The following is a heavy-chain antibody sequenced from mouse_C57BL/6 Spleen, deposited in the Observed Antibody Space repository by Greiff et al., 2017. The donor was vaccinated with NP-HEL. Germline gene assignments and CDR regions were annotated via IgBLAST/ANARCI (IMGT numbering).Heavy chain of an antibody. CDR3: ALITTVVFDV. CDR2: IHPNRGST. J-gene: IGHJ1*03. CDR1: GYTFTSSW. Sequence: VQLQQPGAELVKPGASVKLSCKASGYTFTSSWLPWVKQRPGQGLEWIGMIHPNRGSTNYNEKFKSKATLTVDKSSSTAYMQLSSLTSEDSAVYYCALITTVVFDVWGTGTTVTVSS. D-gene: IGHD1-1*01. V-gene: IGHV1-64*01.